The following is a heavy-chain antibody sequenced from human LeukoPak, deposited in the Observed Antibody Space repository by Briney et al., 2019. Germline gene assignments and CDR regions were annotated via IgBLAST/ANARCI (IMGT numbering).Heavy chain of an antibody. CDR2: IYYSGST. D-gene: IGHD3-10*01. CDR1: GGSFSGYY. Sequence: SETLSLTCAVYGGSFSGYYWSWIRQPPGKGLEWIGYIYYSGSTYYNPSLKSRVTISVDTSKNQFSLKLSSVTAADTAVYYCARVARYYYFDYWGQGTLVTVSS. V-gene: IGHV4-34*09. J-gene: IGHJ4*02. CDR3: ARVARYYYFDY.